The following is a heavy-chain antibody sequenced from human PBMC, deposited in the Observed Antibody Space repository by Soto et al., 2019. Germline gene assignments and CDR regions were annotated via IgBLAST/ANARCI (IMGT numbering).Heavy chain of an antibody. CDR1: GFTFSSSG. CDR2: ISIRGDYR. CDR3: ANHGGFDF. Sequence: EGQLLQSRGGLVQPGESLRLSCAASGFTFSSSGMSWVRQAPGKGLEWVSSISIRGDYRYYADSVKGRFTISRDNSKNTPYLQMSSLTAEDTALYYCANHGGFDFWGQGTMVAVSS. J-gene: IGHJ3*01. V-gene: IGHV3-23*01. D-gene: IGHD4-17*01.